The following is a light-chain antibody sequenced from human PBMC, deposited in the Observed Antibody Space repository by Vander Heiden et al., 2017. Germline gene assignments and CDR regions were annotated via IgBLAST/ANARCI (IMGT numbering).Light chain of an antibody. V-gene: IGKV3-15*01. Sequence: EIVMTQSPATLSVSPGEGATLSCRASQSVYSKLAWYQQKPDQAPRLLIYGTSTRATDIPARFSGSGSGTEFTLTISSLQSEDIAVYYCQQYNNWPPLNVGGGTKVEIK. CDR3: QQYNNWPPLN. CDR2: GTS. CDR1: QSVYSK. J-gene: IGKJ4*01.